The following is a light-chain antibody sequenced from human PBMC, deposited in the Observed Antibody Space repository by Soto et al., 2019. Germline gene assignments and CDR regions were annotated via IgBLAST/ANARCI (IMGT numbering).Light chain of an antibody. J-gene: IGKJ5*01. CDR2: DAS. CDR3: TQRSNWPAIT. Sequence: EIVLTQSPATLSLSPGERATLSCRASQSVSSYLAWYQQKPGQAPRLLIYDASNSATGIPARFSGSGSGTDFNLTISSLEPEDFAVYYCTQRSNWPAITFGQGTRLEIK. CDR1: QSVSSY. V-gene: IGKV3-11*01.